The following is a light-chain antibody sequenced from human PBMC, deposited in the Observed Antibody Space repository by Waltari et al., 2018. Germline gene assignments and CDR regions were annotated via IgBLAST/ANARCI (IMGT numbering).Light chain of an antibody. CDR1: TSNIGAGSA. CDR2: GNS. V-gene: IGLV1-40*01. CDR3: QSYDSSLSGSRV. Sequence: QSVLTQPPPVSAAPGQRVTISCTGSTSNIGAGSAVHWSQPLPGTAPKLLIYGNSNRPAGVPDRFSGAKSGASASLAITGLQAEDEADYYCQSYDSSLSGSRVFGGGTKLTVL. J-gene: IGLJ2*01.